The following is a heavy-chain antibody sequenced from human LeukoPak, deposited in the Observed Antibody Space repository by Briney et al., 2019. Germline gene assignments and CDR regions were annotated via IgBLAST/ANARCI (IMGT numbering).Heavy chain of an antibody. CDR2: VYSGGST. D-gene: IGHD2-15*01. J-gene: IGHJ4*02. V-gene: IGHV3-53*01. Sequence: GGSLRLSCAASGFTVSSNYMSWVRQAPGEGLEWVSVVYSGGSTYYADSVKGRFTISRDNSKNTLYLQMNSLRAEDTAVYYCARGQGGGHFDYWGQGTLVTVSS. CDR3: ARGQGGGHFDY. CDR1: GFTVSSNY.